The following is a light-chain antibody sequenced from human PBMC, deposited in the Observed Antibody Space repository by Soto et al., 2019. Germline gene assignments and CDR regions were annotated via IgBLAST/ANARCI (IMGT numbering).Light chain of an antibody. J-gene: IGLJ2*01. V-gene: IGLV1-47*02. CDR1: SSNIESNW. Sequence: QSVVTQPPSVSGTPGQRVTISCSGSSSNIESNWVYWYQQLPGTAPKLLIYNNNQRPSGVSDRFSGSKSGTSASLAITGLRSDEEADYYWATWDDDLYTTIIGGGTK. CDR3: ATWDDDLYTTI. CDR2: NNN.